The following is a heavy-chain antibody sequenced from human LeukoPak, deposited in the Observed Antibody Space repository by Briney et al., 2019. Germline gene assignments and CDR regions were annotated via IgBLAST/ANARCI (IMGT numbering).Heavy chain of an antibody. V-gene: IGHV3-48*01. CDR2: ISSSSSTI. J-gene: IGHJ6*03. D-gene: IGHD3-3*01. CDR3: ARDEFLRIRIGSYSYYMDV. Sequence: TGGSLRLSCAASGFTFSRYSMNWVRQAPGKGLEWVSYISSSSSTIYNTDSVKGRFTISRDNAKNSLYLQMDSLRAEDTAVYYCARDEFLRIRIGSYSYYMDVWGTGTTVTVSS. CDR1: GFTFSRYS.